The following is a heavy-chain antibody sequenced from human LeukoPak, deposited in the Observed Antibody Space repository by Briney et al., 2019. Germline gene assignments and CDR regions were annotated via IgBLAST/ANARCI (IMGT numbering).Heavy chain of an antibody. Sequence: ASVKVSCKASGYTFTSYGISWVRQAPGQGLEWMGWISAYNGNTNYAQKLQGRVTMTTDTSTNTAYMELRSLRSDDTAVYYCARGRGGFGYYYYYMDAWGKGTTVTVSS. CDR3: ARGRGGFGYYYYYMDA. J-gene: IGHJ6*03. D-gene: IGHD3-10*01. CDR2: ISAYNGNT. V-gene: IGHV1-18*01. CDR1: GYTFTSYG.